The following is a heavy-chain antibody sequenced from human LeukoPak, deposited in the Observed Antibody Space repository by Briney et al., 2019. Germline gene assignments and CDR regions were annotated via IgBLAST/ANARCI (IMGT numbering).Heavy chain of an antibody. D-gene: IGHD3-10*01. CDR3: ARVDTHQLLWFGELLEGIDY. CDR2: ISGYNGNT. J-gene: IGHJ4*02. CDR1: GYTFTSYG. Sequence: ASVKVSCKASGYTFTSYGISWVRQAPGKGLEWMGWISGYNGNTNYAQKLQGRVTMTTDTSTSTAYMELRSLRSDDTAVYYCARVDTHQLLWFGELLEGIDYWGQGTLVTVSS. V-gene: IGHV1-18*01.